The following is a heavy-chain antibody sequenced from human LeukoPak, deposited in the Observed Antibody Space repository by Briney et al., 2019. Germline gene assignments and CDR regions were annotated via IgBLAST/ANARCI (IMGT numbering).Heavy chain of an antibody. D-gene: IGHD1-26*01. V-gene: IGHV3-23*01. CDR3: AKVRYSGSYYGYFEY. J-gene: IGHJ4*02. CDR2: LSGSGAAT. CDR1: GLSFSFYA. Sequence: GGSLRLSCAASGLSFSFYAMSWVRQAPGKGLEWVSALSGSGAATYYADSVKGRFTISRDNSKNTLYLQMNSLRAEDTAVYYCAKVRYSGSYYGYFEYWGQGTLVTVSS.